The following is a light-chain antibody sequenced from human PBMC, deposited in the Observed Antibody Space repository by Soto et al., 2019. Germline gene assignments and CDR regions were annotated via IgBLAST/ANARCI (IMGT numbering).Light chain of an antibody. CDR2: DAS. V-gene: IGKV3-15*01. Sequence: ETVMTQSPATLSVSPGERATLSCRASQNVGTNLSWYQQKPCQAPRLLISDASTRASGIPATFSGSGSGTEFTLTLRCLQSDDFAVYYCQQYYSSPPTFGPGTKVDI. CDR3: QQYYSSPPT. CDR1: QNVGTN. J-gene: IGKJ3*01.